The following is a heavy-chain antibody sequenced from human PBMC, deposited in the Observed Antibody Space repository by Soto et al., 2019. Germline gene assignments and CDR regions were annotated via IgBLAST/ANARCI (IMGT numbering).Heavy chain of an antibody. V-gene: IGHV1-8*01. CDR2: VNPKSGNT. J-gene: IGHJ4*02. D-gene: IGHD6-19*01. CDR3: ARPLPYSSGWYGFDY. Sequence: QVQLVQSGAEVKKPGASVKVSCKASGYTFTSYDINWVRQATGQGLEWMGWVNPKSGNTGNAQKFQGRVTMTRNTSIGTAYIELISLGSEDTAVYYCARPLPYSSGWYGFDYWGQGTLVTVSS. CDR1: GYTFTSYD.